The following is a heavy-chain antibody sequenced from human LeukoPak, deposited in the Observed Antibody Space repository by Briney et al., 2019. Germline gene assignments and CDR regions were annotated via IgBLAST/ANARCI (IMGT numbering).Heavy chain of an antibody. CDR2: INHSGST. J-gene: IGHJ4*02. CDR1: GGSFSGYY. V-gene: IGHV4-34*01. CDR3: AREYGSGSYGFDY. Sequence: PSETLSLTCAVYGGSFSGYYWSWIRQPPGKGLEWIGEINHSGSTNYNPSLKSRVTISVDTSKNQFSLKLSSVTTADTAVYYCAREYGSGSYGFDYWGQGTLVTVSS. D-gene: IGHD3-10*01.